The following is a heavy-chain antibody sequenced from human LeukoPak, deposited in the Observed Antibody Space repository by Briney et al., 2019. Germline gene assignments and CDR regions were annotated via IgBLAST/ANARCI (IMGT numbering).Heavy chain of an antibody. CDR2: IYYSGST. V-gene: IGHV4-59*01. J-gene: IGHJ4*02. D-gene: IGHD3-9*01. Sequence: PSETLSLTCTVSGGSISSYYWSSIRQPPGKGLEWIGYIYYSGSTNYNPSLKSRVTISVDTSKNQFSLKLSSVTAADTAVYYCARGFLHYDIPYYFDYWGQGTLVTVSS. CDR1: GGSISSYY. CDR3: ARGFLHYDIPYYFDY.